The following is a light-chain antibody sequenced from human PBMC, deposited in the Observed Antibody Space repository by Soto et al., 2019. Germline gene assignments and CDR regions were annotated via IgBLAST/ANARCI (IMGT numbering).Light chain of an antibody. CDR3: QQRSNFPLT. CDR1: QSVSSSY. CDR2: AAS. Sequence: ENWLTQSPGTLSLSLGARVTLSCRASQSVSSSYLAWYQQKPGQAPRLLIYAASNRATGIPARFSGSGSGTDFTLTISSLEPEDFAVYYCQQRSNFPLTFGGGTKVDIK. J-gene: IGKJ4*01. V-gene: IGKV3D-20*02.